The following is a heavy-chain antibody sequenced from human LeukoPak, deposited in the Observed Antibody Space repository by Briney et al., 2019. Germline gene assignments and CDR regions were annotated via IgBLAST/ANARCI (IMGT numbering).Heavy chain of an antibody. CDR1: GFIVSNNY. J-gene: IGHJ4*02. CDR2: IYSGGRT. Sequence: GGSLRLSCAASGFIVSNNYMSWVRQAPGKGLEWVSVIYSGGRTYYADSLKGRFTISRDISKNTVYLQMNSLRVEDTAVYYCASSYPSSWSYFDYWGQGTQVTVSS. CDR3: ASSYPSSWSYFDY. V-gene: IGHV3-66*01. D-gene: IGHD6-13*01.